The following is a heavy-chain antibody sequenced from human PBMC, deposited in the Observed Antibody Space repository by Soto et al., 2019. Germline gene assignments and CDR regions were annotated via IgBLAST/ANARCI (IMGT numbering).Heavy chain of an antibody. Sequence: EVQLVESGGGLVQPGGSLRLSCAASGFTFSSYEMNWVRQAPGKGLEWVSYISYSGSTIYYADSVKGRFTISRDNAKNSLYLQMNSLRADDTAVYYCARDYYDGSHYYPAGCDYWGQGTLVTVSS. V-gene: IGHV3-48*03. CDR3: ARDYYDGSHYYPAGCDY. D-gene: IGHD3-22*01. CDR2: ISYSGSTI. CDR1: GFTFSSYE. J-gene: IGHJ4*02.